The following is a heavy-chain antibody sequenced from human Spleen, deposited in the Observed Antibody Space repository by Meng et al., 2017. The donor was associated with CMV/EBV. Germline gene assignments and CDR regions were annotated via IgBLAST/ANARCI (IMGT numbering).Heavy chain of an antibody. Sequence: ESLKISCTVSGGSISSYYWSWIRQPPGKGLEWIGYIYYSGSTNYNPSLKSRVTISVDTSKNQFSLKLSSVTAADTAVYYCASSWYCGTISCPGGMDVWGQGTTVTVSS. CDR2: IYYSGST. CDR1: GGSISSYY. V-gene: IGHV4-59*01. CDR3: ASSWYCGTISCPGGMDV. D-gene: IGHD2-2*01. J-gene: IGHJ6*02.